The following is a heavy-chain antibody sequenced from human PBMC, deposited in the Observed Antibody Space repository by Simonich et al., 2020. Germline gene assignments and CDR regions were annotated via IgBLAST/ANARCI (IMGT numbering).Heavy chain of an antibody. Sequence: EVQLLESGGGLVQPGGSLRLSWAASGFPFSSNAMRWVRQVPGKALEGVAAISGRGGRTYSADSVKGRFTISRDNSKNTLDLQMNSLRAEDTAVYYCATYYFDYWGQGTLVTVSS. CDR2: ISGRGGRT. CDR1: GFPFSSNA. V-gene: IGHV3-23*01. CDR3: ATYYFDY. J-gene: IGHJ4*02.